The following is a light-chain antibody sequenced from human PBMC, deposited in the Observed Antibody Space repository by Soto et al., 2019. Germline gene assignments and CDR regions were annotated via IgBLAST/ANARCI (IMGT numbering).Light chain of an antibody. CDR3: QQAHSVPFT. V-gene: IGKV1-12*01. Sequence: DIPLTQSPSSVSASVGDRVIITCRASQDIDSWLVWYQQRPGKAPKLLVSATSSLQGDVPSRFSGGVSGTNLSLTISSLQPEDFATYYCQQAHSVPFTFGQGTKLEIK. J-gene: IGKJ2*01. CDR1: QDIDSW. CDR2: ATS.